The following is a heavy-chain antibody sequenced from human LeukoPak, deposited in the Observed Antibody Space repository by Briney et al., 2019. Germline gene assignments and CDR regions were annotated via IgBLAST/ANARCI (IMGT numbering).Heavy chain of an antibody. D-gene: IGHD5-12*01. Sequence: GGSLRLSCAASGFTFSSYGMHWVRQAPGKGLEWVAFIRYDGSNKYYADSVKGRFTISRDNSKNTLYLQMNSLRAENTAVYYCARGPSGYHNTGGQGTLVTVSS. CDR1: GFTFSSYG. CDR3: ARGPSGYHNT. CDR2: IRYDGSNK. V-gene: IGHV3-30*02. J-gene: IGHJ4*02.